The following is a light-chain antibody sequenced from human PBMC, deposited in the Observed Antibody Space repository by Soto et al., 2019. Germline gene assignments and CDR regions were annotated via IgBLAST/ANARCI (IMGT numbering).Light chain of an antibody. V-gene: IGKV1-39*01. J-gene: IGKJ4*01. Sequence: DLQMTQSPSSLSASVGDRVTITCRASQSISSYLNWYQQKPGKAPKLLIYAASSLQSVVPSRFSGSGSGTDFTLNISSLQPEDFATYYCQQSYSTVLTFGGGTKVEIK. CDR3: QQSYSTVLT. CDR1: QSISSY. CDR2: AAS.